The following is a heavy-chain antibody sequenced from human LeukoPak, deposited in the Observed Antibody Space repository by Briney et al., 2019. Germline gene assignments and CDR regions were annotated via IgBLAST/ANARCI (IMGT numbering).Heavy chain of an antibody. V-gene: IGHV3-13*01. CDR1: GFTLRNYD. J-gene: IGHJ2*01. D-gene: IGHD2-8*02. CDR2: IGTEDDT. CDR3: ARGRFVLVPSLERWYFDL. Sequence: PGGSLRLSCTASGFTLRNYDMHWVRQTTEKGLEWVSGIGTEDDTFYPDSVKGRFTISRENAKNSFYLQMNSLSAGDTAVYYCARGRFVLVPSLERWYFDLWGRGTLVTVSS.